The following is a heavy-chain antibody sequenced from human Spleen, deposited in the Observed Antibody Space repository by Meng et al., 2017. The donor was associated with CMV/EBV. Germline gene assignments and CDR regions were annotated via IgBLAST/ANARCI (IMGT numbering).Heavy chain of an antibody. V-gene: IGHV4-39*06. J-gene: IGHJ6*02. CDR1: GASITSSSYF. CDR3: AKIFPSDYYKYFMDV. Sequence: SETLSLTCTVSGASITSSSYFWDWIRQSPGKGLEWIGSLSYGGNIYYNSSLKSRVTISVDMSKNQITLRLTSVTAADTAVYYCAKIFPSDYYKYFMDVWGQGTTVTVSS. CDR2: LSYGGNI. D-gene: IGHD3-3*01.